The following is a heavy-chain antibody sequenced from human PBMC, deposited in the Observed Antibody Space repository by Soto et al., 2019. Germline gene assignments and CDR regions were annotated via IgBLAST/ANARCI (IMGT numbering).Heavy chain of an antibody. CDR1: GFIFSTYW. V-gene: IGHV3-7*01. CDR2: IKQDGGEK. D-gene: IGHD2-2*01. Sequence: GGSLRLSCAASGFIFSTYWMSWVRQAPGKGLEWVATIKQDGGEKLYMESVKGRFTISRDNAKNSVFLQMDSLRAEDTAVYFCATERSCSTTTCWRGMAFDIRGQGTMVTVSS. J-gene: IGHJ3*02. CDR3: ATERSCSTTTCWRGMAFDI.